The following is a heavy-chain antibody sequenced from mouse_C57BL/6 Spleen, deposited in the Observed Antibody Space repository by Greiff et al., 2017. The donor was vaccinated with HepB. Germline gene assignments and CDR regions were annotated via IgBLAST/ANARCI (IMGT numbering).Heavy chain of an antibody. D-gene: IGHD1-1*01. Sequence: VMLVESGPGLVQPSQSLSITCTVSGFSLTSYGVHWVRQSPGKGLEWLGVIWSGGSTDYNAAFISRLSISKDNSKSQVFFKMNSLQADDTAIYYCARNRITTVVDDYWYFDVWGTGTTVTVSS. CDR2: IWSGGST. CDR1: GFSLTSYG. V-gene: IGHV2-2*01. CDR3: ARNRITTVVDDYWYFDV. J-gene: IGHJ1*03.